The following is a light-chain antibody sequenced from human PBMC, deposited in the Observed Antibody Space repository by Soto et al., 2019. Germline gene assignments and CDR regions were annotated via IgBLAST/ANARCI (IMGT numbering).Light chain of an antibody. CDR3: QKYSSVPV. V-gene: IGKV1-27*01. CDR2: AAS. J-gene: IGKJ3*01. CDR1: QGIRNF. Sequence: DIQMTQSPTSLSASVGDRVTITCRASQGIRNFVAWYQQKPGKAPKLLIYAASTLQSGVPSRLSGSGSGTDFTPTINSLQPEDVATYSCQKYSSVPVFGPGTKVEIK.